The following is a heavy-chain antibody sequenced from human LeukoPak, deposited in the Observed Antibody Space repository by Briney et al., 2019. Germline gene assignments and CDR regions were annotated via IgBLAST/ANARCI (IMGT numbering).Heavy chain of an antibody. Sequence: GGSLRLSCAASRFTFNSYAMSWVRQAPGKGLEWVSTISGSGGSTYYGDSVKGRFTTSRDNAKNSLYLQMNSLRVEDTAVYYCARGRYGDYACGFDIWGQGTMVTVSS. CDR2: ISGSGGST. D-gene: IGHD4-17*01. CDR3: ARGRYGDYACGFDI. CDR1: RFTFNSYA. V-gene: IGHV3-23*01. J-gene: IGHJ3*02.